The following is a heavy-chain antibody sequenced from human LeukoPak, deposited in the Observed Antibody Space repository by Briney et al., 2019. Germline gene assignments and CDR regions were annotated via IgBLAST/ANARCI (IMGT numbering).Heavy chain of an antibody. CDR1: GFTLTGNA. J-gene: IGHJ4*02. Sequence: GSLRLSCAASGFTLTGNAMSWVRQAPGRGLEWVSGVGGDERKHYADSVRGRFTISRDNSMNTVHLQMNSLRVEDTAVYYCAKDLSWWAAADYWGQGALVTVSS. D-gene: IGHD2-15*01. V-gene: IGHV3-23*01. CDR2: VGGDERK. CDR3: AKDLSWWAAADY.